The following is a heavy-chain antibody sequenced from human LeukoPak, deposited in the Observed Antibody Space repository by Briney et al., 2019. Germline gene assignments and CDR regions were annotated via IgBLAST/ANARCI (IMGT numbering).Heavy chain of an antibody. D-gene: IGHD3-16*01. CDR1: GYTFTDYY. CDR3: ARDLQWFGGYFDY. J-gene: IGHJ4*02. Sequence: ASVKVSCKASGYTFTDYYIQWVRQAPGQGLEWMGWINPSSGGTNSAQKFQGRVAMTRDTSVSTAYMELSRLRSEDTAVYYCARDLQWFGGYFDYWGQGTLVTVSS. V-gene: IGHV1-2*02. CDR2: INPSSGGT.